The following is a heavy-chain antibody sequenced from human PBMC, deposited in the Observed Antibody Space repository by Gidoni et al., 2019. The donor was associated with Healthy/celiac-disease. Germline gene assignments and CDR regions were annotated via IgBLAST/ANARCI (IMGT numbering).Heavy chain of an antibody. CDR1: GGTFSSYT. V-gene: IGHV1-69*02. J-gene: IGHJ6*02. D-gene: IGHD4-17*01. CDR3: ARSPTTVTLVRYYYYGMDV. CDR2: IIPILGIA. Sequence: QVQLVQSGAEVKKPGSSVKVSCKASGGTFSSYTISWVRQAPGQGLEWMGRIIPILGIANYAQKFQGRVTITADKSTSTAYMELSSLRSEDTAVYYCARSPTTVTLVRYYYYGMDVWGQGTTVTVSS.